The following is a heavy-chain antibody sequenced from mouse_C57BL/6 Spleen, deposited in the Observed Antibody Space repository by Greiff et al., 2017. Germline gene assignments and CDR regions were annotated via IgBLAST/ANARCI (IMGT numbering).Heavy chain of an antibody. CDR1: GYAFSRYW. D-gene: IGHD1-1*01. J-gene: IGHJ2*01. CDR2: IYPGDGDT. CDR3: ARSTTVVAPYYFDY. V-gene: IGHV1-80*01. Sequence: QVQLQQSGAELVKPGASVKISCTASGYAFSRYWMNWVKQRPGKGLEWIGQIYPGDGDTNYNGKFKGKATLTADKSSSTAYMQLSSLTSEDSAVYFCARSTTVVAPYYFDYWGQGTTLTVSS.